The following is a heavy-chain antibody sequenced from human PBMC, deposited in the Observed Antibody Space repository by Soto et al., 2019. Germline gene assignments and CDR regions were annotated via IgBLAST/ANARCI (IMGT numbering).Heavy chain of an antibody. D-gene: IGHD3-22*01. V-gene: IGHV4-34*01. CDR1: GGSFSGYY. CDR3: ARGSEESSGYYFDY. Sequence: SETLSLTCAVYGGSFSGYYWSWIRQPPGKGLEWIGEINHSGSTNYNPSLKSRVTISVDTSKNQFSLKLSSVTAADTAVYYCARGSEESSGYYFDYGSQGTLVTVSS. J-gene: IGHJ4*02. CDR2: INHSGST.